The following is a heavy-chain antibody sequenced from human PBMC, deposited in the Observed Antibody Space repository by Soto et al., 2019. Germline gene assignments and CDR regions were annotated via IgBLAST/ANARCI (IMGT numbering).Heavy chain of an antibody. CDR1: GYTFTGYY. CDR3: ARDISSSAPQMMDV. Sequence: ASVKVSCKASGYTFTGYYMHWVRQAPGQGLEWMGWINPNSGGTNYAQKFQGWVTMTRDTSISTAYMELTRLRSDDTAVYYCARDISSSAPQMMDVWGQGTTVTVSS. V-gene: IGHV1-2*04. D-gene: IGHD6-6*01. J-gene: IGHJ6*02. CDR2: INPNSGGT.